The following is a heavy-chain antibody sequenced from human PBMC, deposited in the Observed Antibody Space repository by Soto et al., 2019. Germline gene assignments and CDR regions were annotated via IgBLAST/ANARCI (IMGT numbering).Heavy chain of an antibody. CDR3: ARRGSSWYFDY. D-gene: IGHD6-13*01. CDR1: GGYIGSSSCY. Sequence: SETLSLTNTVSGGYIGSSSCYRGLIRQPPGKGLEWIGTIYYSGGTYYNPSLKSRVTISVDTSKNQFSLKLSSVTAADTAVYYCARRGSSWYFDYRGQRTLVTVSS. CDR2: IYYSGGT. V-gene: IGHV4-39*01. J-gene: IGHJ4*02.